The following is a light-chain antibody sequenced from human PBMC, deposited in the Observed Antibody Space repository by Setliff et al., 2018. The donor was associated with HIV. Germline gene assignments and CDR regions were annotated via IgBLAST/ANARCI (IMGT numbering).Light chain of an antibody. J-gene: IGLJ1*01. CDR2: NVN. CDR3: TSYTTSSSPYV. V-gene: IGLV2-14*03. Sequence: QSVLTQPASVSGSPGQSITISCTGTRSDVGGYDYVSWYQHHPGKAPKLIIYNVNKRPSGVSNRLSGSKSGNKASLTISGLQAEDEADYYRTSYTTSSSPYVFGTGTKVTVL. CDR1: RSDVGGYDY.